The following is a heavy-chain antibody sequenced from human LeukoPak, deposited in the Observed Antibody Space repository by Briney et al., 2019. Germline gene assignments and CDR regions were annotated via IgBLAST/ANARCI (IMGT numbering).Heavy chain of an antibody. CDR1: GGSISSGGYY. Sequence: SGTLSLTCTVSGGSISSGGYYWSWIRQHPGKGLEWIGYIYYSGSTYYNPSLKSRVTISVDTSKNQFSLKLSSVTAADTAVYYCARGAWTPFDPWGQGTLVTVSS. V-gene: IGHV4-31*03. CDR2: IYYSGST. J-gene: IGHJ5*02. D-gene: IGHD3/OR15-3a*01. CDR3: ARGAWTPFDP.